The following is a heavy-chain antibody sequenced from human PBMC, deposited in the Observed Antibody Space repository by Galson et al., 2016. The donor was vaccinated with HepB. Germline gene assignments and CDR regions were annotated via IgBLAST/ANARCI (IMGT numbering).Heavy chain of an antibody. CDR2: IKQDGSEK. D-gene: IGHD1-26*01. CDR1: GFNLSGYW. Sequence: SLRLSCAASGFNLSGYWMSWVRQAPGKGLEWVANIKQDGSEKYYVDSVKGRFTISRDNAKNSLYLQMNSLGAEDTAVYYCARDVVQWELPNLYFYYYMDVWGKGTTVTVSS. CDR3: ARDVVQWELPNLYFYYYMDV. J-gene: IGHJ6*03. V-gene: IGHV3-7*03.